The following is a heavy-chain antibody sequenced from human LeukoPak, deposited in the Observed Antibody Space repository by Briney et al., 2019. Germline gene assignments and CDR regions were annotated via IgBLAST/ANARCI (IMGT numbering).Heavy chain of an antibody. CDR3: ARGSSSWPHGWFDP. CDR1: GYTFTNYD. J-gene: IGHJ5*02. Sequence: ASVKVSCQASGYTFTNYDINWVRQATGQGLEWMGWMNPNSGNTGYAQKFQGRVTMTRNTSITTAYMELSSLRSEDTAVYYCARGSSSWPHGWFDPWGQGTLVTVSS. D-gene: IGHD6-13*01. V-gene: IGHV1-8*01. CDR2: MNPNSGNT.